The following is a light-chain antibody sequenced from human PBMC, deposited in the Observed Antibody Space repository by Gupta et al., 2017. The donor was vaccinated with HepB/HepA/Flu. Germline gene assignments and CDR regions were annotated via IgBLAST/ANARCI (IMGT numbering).Light chain of an antibody. Sequence: IVITQSLDCLAVSLGKSATLTCKASGSILLGGNNKNYLAWYQQKPGQPPKLLIYWASTRESGVPDRFSGSGSGTDFTLTINTLQTEDVATYYCQQDYSSPLTFGQGTKVEIK. CDR3: QQDYSSPLT. CDR2: WAS. J-gene: IGKJ1*01. V-gene: IGKV4-1*01. CDR1: GSILLGGNNKNY.